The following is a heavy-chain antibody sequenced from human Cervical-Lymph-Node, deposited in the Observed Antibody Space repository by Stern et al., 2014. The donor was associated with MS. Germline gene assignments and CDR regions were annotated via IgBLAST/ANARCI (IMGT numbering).Heavy chain of an antibody. V-gene: IGHV3-53*01. CDR3: ARKTDTAVGGDY. J-gene: IGHJ4*02. CDR1: GFSVSTNF. Sequence: EVQLVESGGGLIQPGGSLRLSCAASGFSVSTNFMSWVRQAPGKGLEWVSLMYSRGGTNYAYSVKGRFAISRDSAKNTLYLQMSEQRAEDTAVDFCARKTDTAVGGDYWGPGTLVTVSS. D-gene: IGHD5-18*01. CDR2: MYSRGGT.